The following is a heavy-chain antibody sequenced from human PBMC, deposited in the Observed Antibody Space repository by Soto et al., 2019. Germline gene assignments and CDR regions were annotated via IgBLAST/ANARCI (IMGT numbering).Heavy chain of an antibody. V-gene: IGHV3-7*05. Sequence: GSLRLSCAASGFTFSSYWMSWVRQAPGKGLEWVANIKQDGSEKYYVDSVKGRFTISRDNAKNSLYLQMNSLRAEETAVYYCARDLTYYYDSSGYHTGPGFDYWGQGTLVTVSS. CDR2: IKQDGSEK. CDR3: ARDLTYYYDSSGYHTGPGFDY. J-gene: IGHJ4*02. D-gene: IGHD3-22*01. CDR1: GFTFSSYW.